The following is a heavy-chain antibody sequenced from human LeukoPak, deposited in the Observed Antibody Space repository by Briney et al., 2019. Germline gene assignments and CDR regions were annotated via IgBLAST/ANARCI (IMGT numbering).Heavy chain of an antibody. D-gene: IGHD2-2*01. CDR2: VYASGSA. Sequence: PSETLSLTCTVSGGSISSGSYYWSWIRQPAGRGLEWIGRVYASGSANYNPSLNSRVTISVDTSKNQFSLKLSSVTAADTAVYYCAREVVVVPAVLMDVWGKGTTVTVSS. V-gene: IGHV4-61*02. J-gene: IGHJ6*03. CDR3: AREVVVVPAVLMDV. CDR1: GGSISSGSYY.